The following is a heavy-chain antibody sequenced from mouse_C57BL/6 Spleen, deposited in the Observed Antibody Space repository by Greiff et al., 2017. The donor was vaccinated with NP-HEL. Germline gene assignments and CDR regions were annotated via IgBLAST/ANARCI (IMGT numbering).Heavy chain of an antibody. CDR2: IDPSDSYT. Sequence: QVQLQQPGAELVKPGASVKLSCKASGYTFTSYWMQWVKQRPGQGLEWIGEIDPSDSYTNYNQKFKGKATLTVDTSSSTAHMQLSSLTSEDSAVYYCARSYYSNYYFDYWGQGTTLTVSS. J-gene: IGHJ2*01. CDR1: GYTFTSYW. V-gene: IGHV1-50*01. D-gene: IGHD2-5*01. CDR3: ARSYYSNYYFDY.